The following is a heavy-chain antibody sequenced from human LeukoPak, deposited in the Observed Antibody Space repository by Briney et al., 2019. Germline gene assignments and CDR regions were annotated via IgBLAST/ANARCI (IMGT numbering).Heavy chain of an antibody. CDR3: ARDWSYDFWSGYYMED. Sequence: GGSLRLSCAASGFTFSNYWMHWVRQAPGKGLVWVSRINSGGNSTSYADSVKGRFTISRDNAKNTLYLQINSLRAEDTAVYYCARDWSYDFWSGYYMEDWGQGTLVTVSS. CDR1: GFTFSNYW. J-gene: IGHJ4*02. CDR2: INSGGNST. V-gene: IGHV3-74*01. D-gene: IGHD3-3*01.